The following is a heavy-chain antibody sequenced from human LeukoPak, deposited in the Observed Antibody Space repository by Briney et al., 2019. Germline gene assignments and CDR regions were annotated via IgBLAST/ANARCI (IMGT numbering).Heavy chain of an antibody. Sequence: PGGSLRLSCVASGFTFSSYSMNWVRQAPGKGLEWVSSISSSSSYIYYADSVKGRFTISRDNAKNSLYLQMNSLRAEDTAVYYCARNYYGSGSHLDAFDIWGQGTMVTVSS. D-gene: IGHD3-10*01. CDR2: ISSSSSYI. J-gene: IGHJ3*02. V-gene: IGHV3-21*01. CDR1: GFTFSSYS. CDR3: ARNYYGSGSHLDAFDI.